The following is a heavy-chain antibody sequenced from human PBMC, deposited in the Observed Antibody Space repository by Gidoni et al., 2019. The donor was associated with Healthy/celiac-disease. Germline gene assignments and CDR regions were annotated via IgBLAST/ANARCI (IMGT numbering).Heavy chain of an antibody. D-gene: IGHD4-17*01. J-gene: IGHJ3*02. V-gene: IGHV5-51*01. Sequence: EVQLVQSGAEVKKPGESLKISCKGSGYSFTSYWIGWVRQMPGKGLEWMGIIYPGDSDTRYSPSFQGQVTISADKSISTAYLQWSSLKASDTAMYYCARLNRGPGAYGAHDAFDIWGQGTMVTVSS. CDR3: ARLNRGPGAYGAHDAFDI. CDR2: IYPGDSDT. CDR1: GYSFTSYW.